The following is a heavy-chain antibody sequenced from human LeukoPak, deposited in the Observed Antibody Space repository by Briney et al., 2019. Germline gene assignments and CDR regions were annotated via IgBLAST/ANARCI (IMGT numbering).Heavy chain of an antibody. J-gene: IGHJ3*01. V-gene: IGHV4-30-4*07. CDR3: AGGEMAKIKD. CDR1: GGSISSGGYS. Sequence: SETLSLTCTVSGGSISSGGYSWSWIRQPPGKGLEWIGYIYYSGSTYYNPSLKSRVTISVDTSKNQFSLKLSSVTAADTAVYYCAGGEMAKIKDWGQGTMVTVSS. D-gene: IGHD5-24*01. CDR2: IYYSGST.